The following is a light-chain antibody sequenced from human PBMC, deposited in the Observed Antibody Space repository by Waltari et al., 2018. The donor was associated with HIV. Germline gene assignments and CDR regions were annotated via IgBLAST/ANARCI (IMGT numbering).Light chain of an antibody. CDR3: YAAADNKAI. Sequence: SYGLTQPFSVSVSPGQTARITCSGDILAEKYAQWFQQKPCQAPVLVMVKDTERPSGIPERFSGSTSGITITLTIIGAQVEDEADYYCYAAADNKAIFGGGTKLTVL. CDR1: ILAEKY. V-gene: IGLV3-27*01. CDR2: KDT. J-gene: IGLJ2*01.